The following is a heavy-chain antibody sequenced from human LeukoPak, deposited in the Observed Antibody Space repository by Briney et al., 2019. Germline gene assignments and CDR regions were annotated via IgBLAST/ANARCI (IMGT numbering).Heavy chain of an antibody. CDR3: ARDRRDGYNPFDY. CDR1: GFTFDDYA. V-gene: IGHV3-9*01. D-gene: IGHD5-24*01. J-gene: IGHJ4*02. CDR2: INWNSGSI. Sequence: PGGSLRLSCAASGFTFDDYAMHWVRQTPGKGLEGVSGINWNSGSIGYADSVRGRFTISRDNAKNTLYLQMNSLRAEDTAVYYCARDRRDGYNPFDYWGQGTLVTVSS.